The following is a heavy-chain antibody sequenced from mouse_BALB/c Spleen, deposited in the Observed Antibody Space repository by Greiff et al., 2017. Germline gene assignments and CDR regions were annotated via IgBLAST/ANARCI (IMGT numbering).Heavy chain of an antibody. Sequence: EVQGVESGGGLVKPGGSLKLSCAASGFTFSSYTMSWVRQTPEKRLEWVATISSGGSYTYYPDSVKGRFTISRDNAKNTLYLQMSSLKSEDTAMYYCTRDLNYDGYYAMDYWGQGTSVTVSS. CDR1: GFTFSSYT. CDR3: TRDLNYDGYYAMDY. CDR2: ISSGGSYT. V-gene: IGHV5-6-4*01. J-gene: IGHJ4*01. D-gene: IGHD2-3*01.